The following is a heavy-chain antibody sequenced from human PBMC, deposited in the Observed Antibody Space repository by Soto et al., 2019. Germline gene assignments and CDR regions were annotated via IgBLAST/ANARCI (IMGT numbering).Heavy chain of an antibody. V-gene: IGHV4-31*03. D-gene: IGHD3-22*01. CDR1: GFSISSGGYY. J-gene: IGHJ4*02. Sequence: PSETLSLTCTFSGFSISSGGYYWSWIRQHPGKGLEWIGYIYHTGSTYHNPSLKGRVTISVDTSNNQFSLNLSSVTAADTAVYHCARSQVAMIHPFEYWGQGTLVTVSS. CDR2: IYHTGST. CDR3: ARSQVAMIHPFEY.